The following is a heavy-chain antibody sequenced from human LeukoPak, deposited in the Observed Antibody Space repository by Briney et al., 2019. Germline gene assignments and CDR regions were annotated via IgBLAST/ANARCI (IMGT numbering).Heavy chain of an antibody. CDR1: GFTFSTAS. CDR2: FDTGFGT. V-gene: IGHV3-23*01. Sequence: PGGSLRLSCAASGFTFSTASLHWVRQAPGRGLGLVSAFDTGFGTYYPDSLKGRFTISRDNSKNTLFLQMNSLRAEDTAVYYCARSSGWWSLDYWGQGTLVTVSS. CDR3: ARSSGWWSLDY. D-gene: IGHD6-19*01. J-gene: IGHJ4*02.